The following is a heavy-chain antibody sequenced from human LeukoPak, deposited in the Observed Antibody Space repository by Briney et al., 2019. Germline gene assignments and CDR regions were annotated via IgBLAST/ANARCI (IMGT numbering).Heavy chain of an antibody. D-gene: IGHD3-3*01. V-gene: IGHV4-34*01. Sequence: SETLSLTCAISDEPFSGYYWGWIRQPPGKGLELIGEINRNGNTDYNPSLKSRVSMSIDTSKNQFSLKLISVTAADTAVYYCARLVPERFFQLNPEGYYDYWGQGTLVTVSS. CDR1: DEPFSGYY. CDR2: INRNGNT. J-gene: IGHJ4*02. CDR3: ARLVPERFFQLNPEGYYDY.